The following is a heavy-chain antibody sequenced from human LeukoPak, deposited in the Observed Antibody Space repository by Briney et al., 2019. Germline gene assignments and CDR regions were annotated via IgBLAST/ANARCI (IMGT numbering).Heavy chain of an antibody. CDR1: GYTFTSYY. D-gene: IGHD4-17*01. V-gene: IGHV1-46*01. Sequence: ASVKVSCKASGYTFTSYYMHWVRQAPGQGLEWMGIINPSGGSTSYAQKFQGRVTTTRDTSTSTVYMELSSLRSEDTAVYYCARAYGDYYFDYWGQGTLVTVSS. J-gene: IGHJ4*02. CDR3: ARAYGDYYFDY. CDR2: INPSGGST.